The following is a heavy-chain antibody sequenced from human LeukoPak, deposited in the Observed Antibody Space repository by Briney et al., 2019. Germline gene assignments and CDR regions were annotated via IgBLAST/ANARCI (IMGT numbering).Heavy chain of an antibody. CDR3: ARDTSSSSGPSYYFDY. V-gene: IGHV1-46*01. Sequence: GASVKVSCKASGYTFTSYYMHWVRQAPGQGLEWMGIINPSGGSTSYAQKFQGRVTMTTDMSTSTVYMELSSLRSEDTAVYYCARDTSSSSGPSYYFDYWGQGTLVTVSS. J-gene: IGHJ4*02. D-gene: IGHD3-22*01. CDR2: INPSGGST. CDR1: GYTFTSYY.